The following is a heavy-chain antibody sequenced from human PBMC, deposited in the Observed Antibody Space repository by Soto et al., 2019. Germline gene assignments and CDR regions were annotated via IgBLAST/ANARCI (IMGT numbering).Heavy chain of an antibody. J-gene: IGHJ4*02. CDR2: IDPHDSYT. V-gene: IGHV5-10-1*01. CDR3: ARLHCATECRQYFFDH. D-gene: IGHD2-15*01. CDR1: GYNLTNYW. Sequence: PGESLKISCKASGYNLTNYWLPWVRRVPGKGLEWMGRIDPHDSYTKYSPSFEGHVTLSVDKSIATASLQWHNLKASDTGIYYCARLHCATECRQYFFDHWGEGTMVTVSS.